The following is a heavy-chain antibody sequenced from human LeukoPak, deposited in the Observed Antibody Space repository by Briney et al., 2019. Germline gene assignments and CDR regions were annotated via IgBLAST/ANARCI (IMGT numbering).Heavy chain of an antibody. CDR2: IYYSGST. D-gene: IGHD6-13*01. V-gene: IGHV4-31*03. CDR3: ARGRSAIAAATP. J-gene: IGHJ5*02. Sequence: PSETLSLTCTASGGSISSGGYYWSWIRQHPGKGLEWIGYIYYSGSTYYNPSLKSRVTISVDTSKNQFSLKLSSVTAADTAVYYCARGRSAIAAATPWGQGTLVTVSS. CDR1: GGSISSGGYY.